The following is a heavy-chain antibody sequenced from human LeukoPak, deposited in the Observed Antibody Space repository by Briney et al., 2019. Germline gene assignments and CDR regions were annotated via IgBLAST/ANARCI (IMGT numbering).Heavy chain of an antibody. CDR3: ARSSDRRCDY. D-gene: IGHD2-15*01. V-gene: IGHV1-69*13. Sequence: SVTVSFTSSLCTVINWSILWRRQPPGQGLEWMGGIIPIFGTANYAQKFQGRVTITADESTITACMELSSLRFGETAGHFCARSSDRRCDYWGQGTLVTVSS. CDR1: LCTVINWS. J-gene: IGHJ4*02. CDR2: IIPIFGTA.